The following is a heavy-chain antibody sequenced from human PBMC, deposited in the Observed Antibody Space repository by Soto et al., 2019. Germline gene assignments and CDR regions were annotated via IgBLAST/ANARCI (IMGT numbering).Heavy chain of an antibody. CDR1: GFTFSDYY. J-gene: IGHJ4*02. Sequence: GGSLRLSCAASGFTFSDYYMSWLRQAPGKGLEWISYISGGSTSYAQKFQGRVTMTRDTSTSTVYMELSSLRSEDTAVYYCAQGYEYYFDYWGQGTLVTVSS. CDR3: AQGYEYYFDY. D-gene: IGHD5-12*01. CDR2: ISGGST. V-gene: IGHV1-46*03.